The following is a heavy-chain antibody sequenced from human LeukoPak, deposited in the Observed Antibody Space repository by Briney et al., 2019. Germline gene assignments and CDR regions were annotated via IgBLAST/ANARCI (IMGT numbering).Heavy chain of an antibody. V-gene: IGHV3-21*01. D-gene: IGHD3-10*01. Sequence: PGGSLRLSCAASGFTFSSYSMNWVRQAPGKGLEWVSSISSRSSYIYYADSVKGRFTISRYNAKNSLYLQMNSLRAEDTAVYYCARDRVPSGSYSYYYYGMDVWGKGTTVTVSS. J-gene: IGHJ6*04. CDR1: GFTFSSYS. CDR2: ISSRSSYI. CDR3: ARDRVPSGSYSYYYYGMDV.